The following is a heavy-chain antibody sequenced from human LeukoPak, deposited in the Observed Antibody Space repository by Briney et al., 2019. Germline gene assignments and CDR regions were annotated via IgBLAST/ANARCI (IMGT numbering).Heavy chain of an antibody. CDR2: IYHSGST. CDR3: ATTNWNSYTSSFDY. D-gene: IGHD1-7*01. V-gene: IGHV4-38-2*02. Sequence: PSETLSLTCTVSGYSISSGYYWGWIRQPPGKGLEWIGSIYHSGSTYYNPSLKSRVTISVDTSKNQFSLKLSSVTAADTAVYYCATTNWNSYTSSFDYWGQGTLVTVSS. J-gene: IGHJ4*02. CDR1: GYSISSGYY.